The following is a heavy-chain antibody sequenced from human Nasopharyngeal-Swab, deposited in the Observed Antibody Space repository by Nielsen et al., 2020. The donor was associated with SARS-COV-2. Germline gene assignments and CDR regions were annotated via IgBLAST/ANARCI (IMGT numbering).Heavy chain of an antibody. J-gene: IGHJ4*02. CDR3: ARDDPESPMVGAWYFDY. CDR1: GYTFPDYY. D-gene: IGHD3-10*02. Sequence: ASVKVSCKASGYTFPDYYMHWVRQAPGQGLEWMGRINPNSGGTNYAQKFQGRVTMTRDTSISTAYMELSSLRSEDTAVYYCARDDPESPMVGAWYFDYWGQGTLVTVSS. V-gene: IGHV1-2*06. CDR2: INPNSGGT.